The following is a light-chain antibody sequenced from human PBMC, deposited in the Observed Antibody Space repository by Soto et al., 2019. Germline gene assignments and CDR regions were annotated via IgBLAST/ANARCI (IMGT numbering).Light chain of an antibody. CDR1: QSVRSS. CDR3: QQRSSWPWT. V-gene: IGKV3-11*01. CDR2: DAS. Sequence: EILLTQSPATLSLSTGERATLSCRASQSVRSSLAWYQQKPGQAPRLLIYDASTRATGIPGRFSGSGSGTDFTLTISNLEPEDFAVYYCQQRSSWPWTF. J-gene: IGKJ1*01.